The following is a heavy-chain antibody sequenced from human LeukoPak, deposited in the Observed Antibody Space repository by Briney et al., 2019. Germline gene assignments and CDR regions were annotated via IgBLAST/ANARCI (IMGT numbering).Heavy chain of an antibody. CDR1: GFTFSSYA. CDR3: ARALSGHRGAFDI. J-gene: IGHJ3*02. Sequence: GGSLRLSCAASGFTFSSYAMHWVRQAPGKGLEWVAVISYDGSNKYYADSVKGRFTISRDNSKNTLYLQMNSLRAEDTAVYYCARALSGHRGAFDIWGQGTMVTVSS. V-gene: IGHV3-30-3*01. D-gene: IGHD5-12*01. CDR2: ISYDGSNK.